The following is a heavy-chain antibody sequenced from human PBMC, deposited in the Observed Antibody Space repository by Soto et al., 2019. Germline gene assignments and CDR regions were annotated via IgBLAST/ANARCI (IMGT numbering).Heavy chain of an antibody. D-gene: IGHD1-26*01. J-gene: IGHJ4*02. CDR3: ARKGGYPSGSYVYFDY. CDR2: IYYSGST. V-gene: IGHV4-59*01. CDR1: GGSISSYY. Sequence: SETLSLTCTVSGGSISSYYWSWIRQPPGKGLEWIGYIYYSGSTNYNPSLKSRVTISVDTSKNQFSLKLSSVTAADTAVYYCARKGGYPSGSYVYFDYWGQGTLVTVSS.